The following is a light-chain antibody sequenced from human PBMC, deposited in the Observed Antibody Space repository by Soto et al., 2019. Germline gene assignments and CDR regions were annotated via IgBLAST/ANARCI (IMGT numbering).Light chain of an antibody. CDR2: RND. J-gene: IGLJ1*01. V-gene: IGLV1-47*01. Sequence: QSVLTQPSSVSGTPGQWVTISCSGSISNIGNNYVYWFQQLPGTAPKVLTNRNDQRPSGVPDRFSGSKSGTSASLAISGLRSEDEADYYCAACDDTGRSYVFGTGTKVTVL. CDR1: ISNIGNNY. CDR3: AACDDTGRSYV.